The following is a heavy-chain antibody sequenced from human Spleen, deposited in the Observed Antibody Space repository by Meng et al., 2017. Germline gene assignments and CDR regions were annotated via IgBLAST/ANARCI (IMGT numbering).Heavy chain of an antibody. CDR1: GGSISSGDYY. D-gene: IGHD5-24*01. J-gene: IGHJ4*02. Sequence: QAQLQESGPGLVKPSQTLSLPCTVPGGSISSGDYYWSWIRQPPGRGLEWIGYIYYSGSTYYNPSLRSRVTISVDTSKNQFSLILTSVTAADTAVYFCARVETATTNPYFDYWGQGTLVTVSS. V-gene: IGHV4-30-4*01. CDR2: IYYSGST. CDR3: ARVETATTNPYFDY.